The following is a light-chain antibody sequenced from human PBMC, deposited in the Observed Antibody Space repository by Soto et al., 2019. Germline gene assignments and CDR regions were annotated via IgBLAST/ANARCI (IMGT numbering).Light chain of an antibody. CDR3: QQRLNWPIT. J-gene: IGKJ5*01. Sequence: EIVLTQSPATLSLSPGERATLSCRTSQTIGGLLNWYQQRPGQAPRLLIYDTSNRATDIPARFSGSGSGTDFILTISVLDPEDFGVYFCQQRLNWPITFGQGTRLDMK. V-gene: IGKV3-11*01. CDR1: QTIGGL. CDR2: DTS.